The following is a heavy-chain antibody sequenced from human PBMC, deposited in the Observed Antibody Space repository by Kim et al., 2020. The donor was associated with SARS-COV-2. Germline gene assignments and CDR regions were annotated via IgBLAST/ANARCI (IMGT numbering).Heavy chain of an antibody. Sequence: GGSLRLSCAASGFTFSSYDMHWVRQATGKGLEWVSAIGTAGDTYYPGSVKGRFTISRENAKNSLYLQMNSLRAGDTAVYYCARGGYSYGHNYGEGPQNWYFDLWGRGTLVTVSS. D-gene: IGHD5-18*01. CDR3: ARGGYSYGHNYGEGPQNWYFDL. J-gene: IGHJ2*01. V-gene: IGHV3-13*01. CDR2: IGTAGDT. CDR1: GFTFSSYD.